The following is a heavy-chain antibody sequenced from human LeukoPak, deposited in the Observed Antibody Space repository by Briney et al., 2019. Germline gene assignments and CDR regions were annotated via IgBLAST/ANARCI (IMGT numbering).Heavy chain of an antibody. CDR3: ARDSSRFLEWLSRSRGYFDY. D-gene: IGHD3-3*01. Sequence: ASVKVSCKVSGYTLTELSMHWVRQAPGKGLEWMGGFDPEDGETIYAQKFQGRVTITRDTSASTAYMELSSLRSEDTAVYYCARDSSRFLEWLSRSRGYFDYWGQGTLVTVSS. CDR1: GYTLTELS. J-gene: IGHJ4*02. V-gene: IGHV1-24*01. CDR2: FDPEDGET.